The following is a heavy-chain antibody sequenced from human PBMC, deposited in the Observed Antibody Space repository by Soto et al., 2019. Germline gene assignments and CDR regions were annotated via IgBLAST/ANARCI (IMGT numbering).Heavy chain of an antibody. J-gene: IGHJ4*02. D-gene: IGHD6-19*01. CDR2: INHSGST. CDR1: GGSFSGYY. CDR3: ARGVEEVAGTLDY. V-gene: IGHV4-34*01. Sequence: QVQLQQWGAGLLKPSETLSLTCAVYGGSFSGYYWSWIRQPPGKGLEWIGEINHSGSTNYNPSLKSRVTISVDTSKNQFSLKLSSVTAADTAVYYCARGVEEVAGTLDYWGQGTLVTVSS.